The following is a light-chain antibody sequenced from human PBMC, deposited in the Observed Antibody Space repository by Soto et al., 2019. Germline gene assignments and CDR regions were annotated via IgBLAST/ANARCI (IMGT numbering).Light chain of an antibody. CDR3: HQDNIWPSFT. Sequence: EIVMTQSPATLSVSPGERAILSCRASQSVRSNLAWYQQKPGQAPRLLIYGASTRATGIPVRFSGSGSGTEFTLTISSLQSEDFAVYYCHQDNIWPSFTFGPGTKVDIK. CDR2: GAS. V-gene: IGKV3-15*01. J-gene: IGKJ3*01. CDR1: QSVRSN.